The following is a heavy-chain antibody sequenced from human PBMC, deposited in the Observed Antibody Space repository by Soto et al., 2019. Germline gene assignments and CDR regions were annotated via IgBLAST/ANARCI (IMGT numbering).Heavy chain of an antibody. CDR1: GFSLSTSGAA. CDR2: IYWDGDK. CDR3: AHRATMTIFGLIIDNGIWFDP. V-gene: IGHV2-5*02. D-gene: IGHD3-3*01. J-gene: IGHJ5*02. Sequence: QINLIESGPTLVKPTQTLTLTCTFSGFSLSTSGAAVGWVRQPPGRALEWLALIYWDGDKRYNASLGNRLTITKDESMNQVVLTLTNVDPADTATYYCAHRATMTIFGLIIDNGIWFDPWGQGTRVIVSS.